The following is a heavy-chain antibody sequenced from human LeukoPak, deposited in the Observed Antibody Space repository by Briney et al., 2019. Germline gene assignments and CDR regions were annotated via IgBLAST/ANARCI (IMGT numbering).Heavy chain of an antibody. CDR2: VMQDGSEK. J-gene: IGHJ4*02. Sequence: GGSLRLSCAASGFTLSYYWMTWVRRAPGKGLEWVANVMQDGSEKYYVDSVRGRFTISRDNAKNSLYLQMNSLRTEDTAVYYCARHSAGYTTFFDYWGQGTLVTVSS. V-gene: IGHV3-7*04. CDR3: ARHSAGYTTFFDY. CDR1: GFTLSYYW. D-gene: IGHD5-24*01.